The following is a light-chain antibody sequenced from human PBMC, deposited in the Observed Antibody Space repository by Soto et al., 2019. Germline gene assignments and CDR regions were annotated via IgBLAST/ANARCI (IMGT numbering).Light chain of an antibody. Sequence: EIVLTQSPATLSLSPGERATLSCRASQSVSSYLAWYQKKPGQAPRLLIYDASNRATGIPARFSGSGSGTGFTLTISSLEPEDLAVYDCQQRSNWPPRLTFVQGTRLEIK. CDR3: QQRSNWPPRLT. CDR1: QSVSSY. CDR2: DAS. V-gene: IGKV3-11*01. J-gene: IGKJ5*01.